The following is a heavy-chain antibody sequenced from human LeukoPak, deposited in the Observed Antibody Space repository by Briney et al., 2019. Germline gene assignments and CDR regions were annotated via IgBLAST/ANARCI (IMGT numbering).Heavy chain of an antibody. J-gene: IGHJ6*02. CDR3: ARDLRSERLRFSYYYGMDV. CDR2: ISAYNGNT. V-gene: IGHV1-18*01. D-gene: IGHD5-12*01. CDR1: GYTFTSYG. Sequence: ASVKVSCKASGYTFTSYGISWVRQAPGQGVEWMGWISAYNGNTNYAQKLQGRVTMTTDTSTSTAYMELRSLRSDDTAVYYCARDLRSERLRFSYYYGMDVWGQGTTVTVSS.